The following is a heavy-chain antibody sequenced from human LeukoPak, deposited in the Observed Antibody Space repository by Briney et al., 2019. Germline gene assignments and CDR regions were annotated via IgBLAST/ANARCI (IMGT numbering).Heavy chain of an antibody. D-gene: IGHD1-14*01. CDR1: GFTFSSYS. J-gene: IGHJ3*02. V-gene: IGHV3-48*04. Sequence: GGSLRLSCAASGFTFSSYSMNWVRQAPGKGLEWVSSISRSGTTIYYADSVKGRFTISRDNRKNSLYLQMNSLRAEDTAVYYCARRTETFDIWGQGTMVTVSS. CDR2: ISRSGTTI. CDR3: ARRTETFDI.